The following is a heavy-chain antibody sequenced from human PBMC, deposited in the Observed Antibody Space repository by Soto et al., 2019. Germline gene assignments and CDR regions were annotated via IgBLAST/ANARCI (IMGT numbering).Heavy chain of an antibody. CDR3: ERTSVEMATRTFDY. D-gene: IGHD5-12*01. V-gene: IGHV1-46*01. Sequence: SVKVSCKASGYTFTSYYMHWLRQAPGQGLEWMGIINPSGGSTSYAQKFQGRVTVTRDTSTSTVYMELSSLRSEDTAVYYCERTSVEMATRTFDYWGQGTMVAVSS. CDR2: INPSGGST. CDR1: GYTFTSYY. J-gene: IGHJ4*02.